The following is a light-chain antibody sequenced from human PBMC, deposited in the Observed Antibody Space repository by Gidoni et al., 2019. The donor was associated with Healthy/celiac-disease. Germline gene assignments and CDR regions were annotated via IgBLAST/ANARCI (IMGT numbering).Light chain of an antibody. Sequence: EIVMTQSPATLSVSTGERATLSCRASQSVSSNLAWYQQKPGQAPRLLINGAATRATGIPARFSGSGSGAEFTLTISSLQSEDFAVYYWQQYNNWPRTFGQGTKVEIK. CDR1: QSVSSN. CDR3: QQYNNWPRT. CDR2: GAA. V-gene: IGKV3-15*01. J-gene: IGKJ1*01.